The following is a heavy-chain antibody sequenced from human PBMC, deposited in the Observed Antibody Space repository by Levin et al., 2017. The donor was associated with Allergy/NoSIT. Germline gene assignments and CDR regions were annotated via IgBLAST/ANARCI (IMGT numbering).Heavy chain of an antibody. CDR3: ARVMTTVTTGYYYYYMDV. V-gene: IGHV1-69*04. J-gene: IGHJ6*03. CDR2: IIPILGIA. D-gene: IGHD4-17*01. Sequence: SVKVSCKASGGTFSSYAISWVRQAPGQGLEWMGRIIPILGIANYAQKFQGRVTITADKSTSTAYMELSSLRSEDTAVYYCARVMTTVTTGYYYYYMDVWGKGTTVTVSS. CDR1: GGTFSSYA.